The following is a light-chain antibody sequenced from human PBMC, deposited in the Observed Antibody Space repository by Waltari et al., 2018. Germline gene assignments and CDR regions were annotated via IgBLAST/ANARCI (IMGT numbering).Light chain of an antibody. V-gene: IGLV1-40*01. J-gene: IGLJ2*01. Sequence: QSVLTQPPSVSGAPGQRVTISCSGRSSNIRTGYDVNWYQQLPGTAPKLLISFTDERASGGPDRFSGSKSGTSASLAITGLQAEDEADYYCQSYDNTLAHVVFGGGTKLTVL. CDR2: FTD. CDR1: SSNIRTGYD. CDR3: QSYDNTLAHVV.